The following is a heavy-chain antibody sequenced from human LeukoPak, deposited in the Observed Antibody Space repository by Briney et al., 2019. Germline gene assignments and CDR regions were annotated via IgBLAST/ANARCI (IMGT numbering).Heavy chain of an antibody. CDR3: VRDSDDYYWALDF. CDR2: TYYRSRWGN. D-gene: IGHD3-10*01. CDR1: GDSVSNNIAT. Sequence: SQTLSLTCAISGDSVSNNIATWNWVRQSPSRGLEWLGRTYYRSRWGNDYAISVKGRITINPDTSRSQFSLQLNSVTPEDTAVYYCVRDSDDYYWALDFWGQGTPVTVSS. J-gene: IGHJ4*02. V-gene: IGHV6-1*01.